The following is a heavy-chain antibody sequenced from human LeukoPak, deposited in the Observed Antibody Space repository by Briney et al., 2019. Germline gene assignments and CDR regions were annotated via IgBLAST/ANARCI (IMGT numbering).Heavy chain of an antibody. V-gene: IGHV4-38-2*02. D-gene: IGHD1-26*01. CDR3: AREGGSLDY. J-gene: IGHJ4*02. CDR1: GYSISSGYY. CDR2: IYHSGST. Sequence: SETLSLTCTVSGYSISSGYYWGWIRQPPGQGLEWIGSIYHSGSTYYNPSLKSRVTISVDTSKNQFSLKLSSVTAADTAVYYCAREGGSLDYWGQGTLVTVSS.